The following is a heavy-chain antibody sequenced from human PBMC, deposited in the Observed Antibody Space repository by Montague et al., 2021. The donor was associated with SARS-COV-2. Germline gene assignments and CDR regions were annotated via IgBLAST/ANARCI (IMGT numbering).Heavy chain of an antibody. J-gene: IGHJ3*02. CDR3: ARETMTADAFDI. CDR1: GASDLRRG. D-gene: IGHD1-14*01. CDR2: LFIVGST. V-gene: IGHV4-4*07. Sequence: SETLSLTCTVSGASDLRRGSGGHPSALQTPLERVCRLFIVGSTDYNPTLKSRATISRDTSKNQFSLKVRSVTAADTAVYYCARETMTADAFDIWGQGTMVTVSS.